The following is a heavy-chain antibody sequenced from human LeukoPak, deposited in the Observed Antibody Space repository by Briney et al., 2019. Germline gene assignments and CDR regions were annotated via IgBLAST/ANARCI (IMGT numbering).Heavy chain of an antibody. CDR3: ARDRRESSKPNDAFDI. CDR1: GGSISSYY. CDR2: IYHTGST. V-gene: IGHV4-59*01. D-gene: IGHD4-11*01. J-gene: IGHJ3*02. Sequence: PSETLSLTCSVSGGSISSYYWSWIRQPPGKGLEWIGYIYHTGSTNYNPSLESRVTISIDTSKKQLSLKLRSVTAADTAVYYCARDRRESSKPNDAFDIWGQGTMVTVSS.